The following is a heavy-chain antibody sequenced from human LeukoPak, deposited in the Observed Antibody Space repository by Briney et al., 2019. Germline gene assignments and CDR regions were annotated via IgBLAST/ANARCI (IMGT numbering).Heavy chain of an antibody. CDR1: GGSVSSGSYY. J-gene: IGHJ4*02. Sequence: SETLSLTCTVSGGSVSSGSYYWSWIRQPPGTGLEWLGYIYYSGSTNYNPSLKSRVTISVDTSKNQFSLKLSSVTAADTAVYYCHAGVTYYYDSSGSRDYWGQGTLVTVSS. D-gene: IGHD3-22*01. V-gene: IGHV4-61*01. CDR3: HAGVTYYYDSSGSRDY. CDR2: IYYSGST.